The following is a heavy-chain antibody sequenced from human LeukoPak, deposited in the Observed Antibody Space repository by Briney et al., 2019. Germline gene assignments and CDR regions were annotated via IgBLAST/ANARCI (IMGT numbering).Heavy chain of an antibody. CDR2: ISGYGGST. J-gene: IGHJ6*03. V-gene: IGHV3-23*01. CDR3: ATSGGSSSLHYYSYMDV. Sequence: PGGSLTLSCAGSGFIFSSYAMSWVRQAPGKGLEWVSIISGYGGSTNYVDSVKGRFTVSRDNSKNTLYLQMNSLRAEDTAVYYCATSGGSSSLHYYSYMDVWGKGTMVTISS. CDR1: GFIFSSYA. D-gene: IGHD2-2*01.